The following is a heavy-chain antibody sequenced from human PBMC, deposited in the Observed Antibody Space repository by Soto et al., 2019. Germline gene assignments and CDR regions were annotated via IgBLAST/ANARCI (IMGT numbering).Heavy chain of an antibody. D-gene: IGHD5-12*01. CDR1: GGSFSGYY. Sequence: SETLSLTCAVYGGSFSGYYWSWIRQPPRKGLEWIGEINHSGSTNYNPSLKSRVTISVDTSKNQFSLKLSSVTAADTAVYYCARARGYSGYEEFDYWGQGTLVTVSS. CDR2: INHSGST. J-gene: IGHJ4*02. V-gene: IGHV4-34*01. CDR3: ARARGYSGYEEFDY.